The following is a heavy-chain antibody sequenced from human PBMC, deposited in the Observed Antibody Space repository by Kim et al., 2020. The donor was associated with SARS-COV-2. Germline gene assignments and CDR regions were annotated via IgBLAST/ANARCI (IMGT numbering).Heavy chain of an antibody. CDR1: GFTFSSYA. J-gene: IGHJ4*02. D-gene: IGHD3-22*01. CDR3: AKELVTTTIIVTRLGPHFDY. CDR2: ISGSGGST. Sequence: GGSLRLSCAASGFTFSSYAMSWVRQAPGKGLEWVSAISGSGGSTYYADSVKGRFTISRDNSKNTLYLQMNSLRAEDTAVYYCAKELVTTTIIVTRLGPHFDYWGQGTLVTVSS. V-gene: IGHV3-23*01.